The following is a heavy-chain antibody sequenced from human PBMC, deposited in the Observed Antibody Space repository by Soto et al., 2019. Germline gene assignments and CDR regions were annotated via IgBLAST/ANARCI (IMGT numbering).Heavy chain of an antibody. D-gene: IGHD6-19*01. Sequence: TLSLTCTVSGGSISSGDYYWSWIRQPPGKALEWLARIDWDDDKYYSTFLKTRLTISKDTSKNQVVLTMTNMDPVDTATYYCARIVAVAGTPLFDYWGQGTLVTVSS. CDR1: GGSISSGDYY. J-gene: IGHJ4*02. CDR2: IDWDDDK. V-gene: IGHV2-70*11. CDR3: ARIVAVAGTPLFDY.